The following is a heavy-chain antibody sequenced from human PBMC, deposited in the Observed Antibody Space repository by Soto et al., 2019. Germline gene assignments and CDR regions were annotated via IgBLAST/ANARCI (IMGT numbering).Heavy chain of an antibody. Sequence: EVQLVVSGGGLVQPGGSLRLSCAASGFTVSSNFMSWVRQAPGKGLEWVSIIYSDGSTYYADSVKGRFTISRDNSKNTLYLQMNSLRADDTAVYYCASRRNPYRAYDYWGQGTLVTVSS. J-gene: IGHJ4*02. D-gene: IGHD2-21*01. CDR1: GFTVSSNF. CDR2: IYSDGST. V-gene: IGHV3-66*01. CDR3: ASRRNPYRAYDY.